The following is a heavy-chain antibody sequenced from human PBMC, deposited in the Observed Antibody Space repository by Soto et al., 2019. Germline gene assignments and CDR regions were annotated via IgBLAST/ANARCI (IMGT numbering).Heavy chain of an antibody. CDR1: GYTFTSYD. Sequence: ASVKVSCKASGYTFTSYDINWVRQATGQGLEWMGWMNPNSGNTGYAQKFQGRVTMTRNTSISTAYMELSSLRSEDTAVYYCARRPSGYSDFWSGPSGTLDYWGQGTLVTVSS. D-gene: IGHD3-3*01. V-gene: IGHV1-8*01. CDR2: MNPNSGNT. CDR3: ARRPSGYSDFWSGPSGTLDY. J-gene: IGHJ4*02.